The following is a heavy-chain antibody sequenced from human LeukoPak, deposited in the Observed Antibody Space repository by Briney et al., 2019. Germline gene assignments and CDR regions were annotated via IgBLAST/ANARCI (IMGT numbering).Heavy chain of an antibody. Sequence: GGSLRLSCVASGFPFDDYGMFWVRQTPGKGLEWISGISWNSGIIAYADSVKGRFTIFRDNAKNSLYLQMNSLRVEDTAVYYCVKDRYFYDSGSKANWGQGTLVTVSS. CDR1: GFPFDDYG. V-gene: IGHV3-9*01. CDR3: VKDRYFYDSGSKAN. D-gene: IGHD3-22*01. J-gene: IGHJ4*02. CDR2: ISWNSGII.